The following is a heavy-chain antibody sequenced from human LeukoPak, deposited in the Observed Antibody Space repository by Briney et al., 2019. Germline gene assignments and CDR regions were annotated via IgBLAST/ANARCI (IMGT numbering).Heavy chain of an antibody. CDR3: ASDYYDSSGYQYYFDY. Sequence: GASVKVSCKASGGTFSSYAISWVRQAPGQGLEWMGGIIPIFGTANYAQKFQGRVTITADESTSTAYMELSSLRSEDTAVYYYASDYYDSSGYQYYFDYWGQGTLVTVSS. V-gene: IGHV1-69*13. D-gene: IGHD3-22*01. J-gene: IGHJ4*02. CDR2: IIPIFGTA. CDR1: GGTFSSYA.